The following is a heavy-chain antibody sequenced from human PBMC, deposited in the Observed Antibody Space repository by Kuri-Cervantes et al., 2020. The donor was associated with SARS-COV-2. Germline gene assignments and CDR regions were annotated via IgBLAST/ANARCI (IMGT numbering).Heavy chain of an antibody. CDR1: GYTFTSYY. J-gene: IGHJ5*02. CDR3: ARARGSGTETNWFDP. CDR2: INPSGGST. Sequence: ASAKVSCKASGYTFTSYYMHWVRQAPGQGLEWMGIINPSGGSTSYAQKFQGRVTMTRDTSTSTVYMELSSLRSEDTAVYYCARARGSGTETNWFDPWGQGTLVTVSS. V-gene: IGHV1-46*01.